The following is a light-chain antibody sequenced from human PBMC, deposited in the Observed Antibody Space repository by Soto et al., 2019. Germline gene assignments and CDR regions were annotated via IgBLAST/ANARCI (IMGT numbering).Light chain of an antibody. V-gene: IGKV3-15*01. J-gene: IGKJ4*01. CDR1: QNVYNN. CDR3: QQCRNWPLT. Sequence: EIVMTQSPATLSVSPGEGATLSCKASQNVYNNLAWYQQRPGQPPRLLIYDASTRATGISARFSGSGYGTEFSLPISSLQSEDFALYFCQQCRNWPLTFGGGTKVEIK. CDR2: DAS.